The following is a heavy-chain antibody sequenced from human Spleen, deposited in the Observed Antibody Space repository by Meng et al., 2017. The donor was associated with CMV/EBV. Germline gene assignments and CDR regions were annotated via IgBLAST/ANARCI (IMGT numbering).Heavy chain of an antibody. J-gene: IGHJ6*02. Sequence: GGSLRLSCAASGFTFSSYDMHWVRQAPGKGLEWVAFIRYDGSSKYYADSVKGRFTISRDNSKKTLYLQMNSLRAEDTAVYYCAKRGDSSGTYAMDVWGQGTTVTVSS. CDR3: AKRGDSSGTYAMDV. V-gene: IGHV3-30*02. CDR1: GFTFSSYD. D-gene: IGHD3-22*01. CDR2: IRYDGSSK.